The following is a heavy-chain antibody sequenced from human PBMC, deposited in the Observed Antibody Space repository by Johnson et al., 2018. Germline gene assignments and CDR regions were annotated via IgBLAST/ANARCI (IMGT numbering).Heavy chain of an antibody. J-gene: IGHJ3*02. CDR2: IKSKPAGGTI. V-gene: IGHV3-15*07. Sequence: EEQLLESGGGLVKPGGSLRLSCTGSGFTFSNAWMSWVRQAPGKGLEWVARIKSKPAGGTIGYAAPVKGRFTISRDDSRNTVYLQMNSLKTDDTGVYFCASGYAFDIWGQGTMVTVSS. CDR3: ASGYAFDI. CDR1: GFTFSNAW. D-gene: IGHD3-3*01.